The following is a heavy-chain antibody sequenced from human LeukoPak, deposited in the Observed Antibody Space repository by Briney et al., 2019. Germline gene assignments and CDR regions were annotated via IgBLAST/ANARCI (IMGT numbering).Heavy chain of an antibody. D-gene: IGHD6-13*01. V-gene: IGHV4-34*01. CDR1: GVSFSGYY. J-gene: IGHJ4*02. CDR3: ARVGNRSSSFNLFDY. CDR2: INQSGST. Sequence: PAETLSLTCAVYGVSFSGYYWSWVRQPRGKGLEWVGEINQSGSTNYNPSLKSRVTISVDTSKTQFSLKLSSVTAADTAVYYCARVGNRSSSFNLFDYWGQGTLVTVSS.